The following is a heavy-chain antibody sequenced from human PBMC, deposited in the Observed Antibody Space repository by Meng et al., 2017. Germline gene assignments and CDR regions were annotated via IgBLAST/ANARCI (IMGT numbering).Heavy chain of an antibody. Sequence: GESLKISCTASGFTFGDYAMSWVRQAPGKGLEWVGFIRGKAYGGTTEYAASVKGRLTISRDDSKSIAYLQMNSLKTEDTAVYYCTRDTVTTYYYYGMDVWGQGTTVTVSS. CDR2: IRGKAYGGTT. CDR3: TRDTVTTYYYYGMDV. J-gene: IGHJ6*02. CDR1: GFTFGDYA. D-gene: IGHD4-17*01. V-gene: IGHV3-49*04.